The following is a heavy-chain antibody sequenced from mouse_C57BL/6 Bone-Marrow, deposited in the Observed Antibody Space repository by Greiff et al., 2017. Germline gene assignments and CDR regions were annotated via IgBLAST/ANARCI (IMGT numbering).Heavy chain of an antibody. CDR2: LDPGNGDT. CDR1: GFNIKDDY. D-gene: IGHD2-2*01. CDR3: TTSGYDD. Sequence: VQLQQSGAELVRPGASVQLSCTASGFNIKDDYMHWVKQRPEQGLEWIGWLDPGNGDTEYASKFQGKATITADTSSNTAYLQLSSLTSEDTAVYYCTTSGYDDRGQGTTLTVSS. J-gene: IGHJ2*01. V-gene: IGHV14-4*01.